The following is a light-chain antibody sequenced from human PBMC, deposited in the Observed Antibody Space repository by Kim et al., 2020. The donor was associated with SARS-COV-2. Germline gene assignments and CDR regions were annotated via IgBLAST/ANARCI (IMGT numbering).Light chain of an antibody. CDR2: EDD. V-gene: IGLV6-57*04. J-gene: IGLJ3*02. CDR3: QSYDTITHWG. CDR1: SGSIASNF. Sequence: NFMLTQPHSLSESPGKTITISCTRSSGSIASNFVQWYQQRPGSAPTTLIYEDDQRPSGVPDRFSGSIDSSSNSASLTISGLKTEDEADYYCQSYDTITHWGWGGGTKL.